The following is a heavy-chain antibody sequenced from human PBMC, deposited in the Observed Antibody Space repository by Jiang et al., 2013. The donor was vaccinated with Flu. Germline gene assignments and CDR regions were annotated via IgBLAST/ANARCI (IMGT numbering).Heavy chain of an antibody. D-gene: IGHD5-24*01. Sequence: GGSTGYADSVKGRFTISRDNAKNSLYLQMNSLRAEDTALYHCAREGHGSHSYYYGMDVWGQGTTVTVSS. V-gene: IGHV3-20*01. CDR3: AREGHGSHSYYYGMDV. J-gene: IGHJ6*02. CDR2: GGST.